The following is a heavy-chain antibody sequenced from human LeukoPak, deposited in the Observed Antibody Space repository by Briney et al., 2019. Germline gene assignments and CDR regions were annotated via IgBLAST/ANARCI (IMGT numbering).Heavy chain of an antibody. CDR1: GGSISSGGYY. D-gene: IGHD2-2*01. CDR2: ISGSGGST. Sequence: PSETLSLTCTVSGGSISSGGYYWSWVRQAPGKGLEWVSAISGSGGSTYYADSVKGRFTISRDNSKNTLYLQMNSLRAEDTAVYYCAKDFAVHPSASDYWGQGTLVTVSS. J-gene: IGHJ4*02. CDR3: AKDFAVHPSASDY. V-gene: IGHV3-23*01.